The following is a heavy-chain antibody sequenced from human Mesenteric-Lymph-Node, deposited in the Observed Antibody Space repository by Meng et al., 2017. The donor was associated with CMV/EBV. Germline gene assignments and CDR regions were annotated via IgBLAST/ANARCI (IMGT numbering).Heavy chain of an antibody. CDR1: GFTFSSYW. D-gene: IGHD2-2*01. CDR3: ARGGLEDIRLVVPAIDY. J-gene: IGHJ4*02. Sequence: GESLKISCTASGFTFSSYWLHWVRQAPGKGLVWVSLINSDGSTATYADSVKGRFTISRDNAKNTLYLEVDSLRAEDTAVYYCARGGLEDIRLVVPAIDYWGQGTQVTVSS. CDR2: INSDGSTA. V-gene: IGHV3-74*01.